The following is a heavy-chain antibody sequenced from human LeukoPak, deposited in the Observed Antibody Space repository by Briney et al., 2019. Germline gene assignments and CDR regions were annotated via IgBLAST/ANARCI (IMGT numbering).Heavy chain of an antibody. J-gene: IGHJ5*02. CDR3: ARGTAAAAWFDP. V-gene: IGHV3-21*01. CDR1: GFTFSIYS. Sequence: GGSLRLSCAASGFTFSIYSMNWVRQAPGKGLEWVSSISSSSNYIYYADSVKGRFTISRDNAKNSLSLQMNSLRAEDTAVYYCARGTAAAAWFDPWGQGTLVTVSS. D-gene: IGHD6-13*01. CDR2: ISSSSNYI.